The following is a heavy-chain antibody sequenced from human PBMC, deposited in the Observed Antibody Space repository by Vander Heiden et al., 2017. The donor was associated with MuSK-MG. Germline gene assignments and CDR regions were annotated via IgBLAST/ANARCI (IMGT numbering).Heavy chain of an antibody. Sequence: EVQLLETGGGLVQPGGSLRLSCAASGFAFSNNAMSWVRQAPGKGLEWVSDITDSGGRAYYADSVKGRFTISRDNSKNTLYLQMNSLRAEDTAVYYCASMYYYQSSGYYPFDYWGQGTLVTVSS. D-gene: IGHD3-22*01. CDR2: ITDSGGRA. V-gene: IGHV3-23*01. CDR1: GFAFSNNA. J-gene: IGHJ4*02. CDR3: ASMYYYQSSGYYPFDY.